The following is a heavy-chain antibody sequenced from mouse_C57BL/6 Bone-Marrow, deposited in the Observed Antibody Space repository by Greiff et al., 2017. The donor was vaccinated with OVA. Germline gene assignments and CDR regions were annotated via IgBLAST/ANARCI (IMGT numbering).Heavy chain of an antibody. V-gene: IGHV5-12*01. CDR3: ARQDYGSSYRYFDV. J-gene: IGHJ1*03. D-gene: IGHD1-1*01. Sequence: EVQLQESGGGLVQPGGSLKLSCAASGFTFSDYYMYWVRQTPEKRLEWVAYISNGGGSTYYPDTVKGRFTISRDNAKNTLYLQMSRLKSEDTAMYYCARQDYGSSYRYFDVWGTGTTVTVSS. CDR1: GFTFSDYY. CDR2: ISNGGGST.